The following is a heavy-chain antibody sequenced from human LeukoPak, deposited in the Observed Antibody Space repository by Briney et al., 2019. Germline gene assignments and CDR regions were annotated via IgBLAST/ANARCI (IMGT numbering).Heavy chain of an antibody. D-gene: IGHD3-10*02. CDR1: GFTFSSYE. CDR2: ISSSGSTI. CDR3: AELAITMIGGV. Sequence: GGSLRLSCAASGFTFSSYEMNWVRQAPGKGLECVSYISSSGSTIYYADSVKGRFTISRDNAKNSLYLQMNSLRAEDTAVYYCAELAITMIGGVWGKGTTVTISS. J-gene: IGHJ6*04. V-gene: IGHV3-48*03.